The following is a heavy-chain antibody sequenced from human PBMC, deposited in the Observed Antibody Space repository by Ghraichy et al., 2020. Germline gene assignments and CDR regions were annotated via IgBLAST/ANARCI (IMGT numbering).Heavy chain of an antibody. CDR2: IWYDGSNK. CDR3: ARDTQGSHYYDILTPAKLFDY. D-gene: IGHD3-9*01. Sequence: GGSLRLSCAASGFTFSSYGMHWVRQAPGKGLEWVAVIWYDGSNKYYADSVKGRFTISRDNSKNTLYLQMNSLRAEDTAVYYCARDTQGSHYYDILTPAKLFDYWGQGTLVTVSS. V-gene: IGHV3-33*01. J-gene: IGHJ4*02. CDR1: GFTFSSYG.